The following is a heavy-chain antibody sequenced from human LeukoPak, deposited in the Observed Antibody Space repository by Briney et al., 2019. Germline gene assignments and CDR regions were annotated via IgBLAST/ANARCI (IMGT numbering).Heavy chain of an antibody. V-gene: IGHV1-69*04. D-gene: IGHD3-10*01. CDR1: GGTFSSYA. CDR3: ARGYGSGSEGAFDP. Sequence: ASVKVSCIASGGTFSSYAISWVRQAPGQGLEWMGRIIPILSIANYAQKFQGRVTITADKSTNTAYMELSSLRSEDTAVYYCARGYGSGSEGAFDPWGQGTLVTVSS. CDR2: IIPILSIA. J-gene: IGHJ5*02.